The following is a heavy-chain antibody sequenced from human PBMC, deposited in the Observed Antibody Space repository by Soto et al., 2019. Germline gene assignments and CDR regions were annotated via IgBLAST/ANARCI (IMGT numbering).Heavy chain of an antibody. J-gene: IGHJ4*02. CDR3: VRDGLDYYDTERLYFDN. CDR1: GFNFITYS. CDR2: ISSSAVYI. Sequence: EVQLVESGGGPVRPGGSLKLSCAASGFNFITYSLSWVRQAPGKGLEWVASISSSAVYIDYADSVKGRFTISRDNANNSLYLQMNSLRAEDTATYHCVRDGLDYYDTERLYFDNWGQGTLVTGSS. D-gene: IGHD3-22*01. V-gene: IGHV3-21*01.